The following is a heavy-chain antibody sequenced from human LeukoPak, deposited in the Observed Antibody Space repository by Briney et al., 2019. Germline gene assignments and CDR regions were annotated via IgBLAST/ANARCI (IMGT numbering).Heavy chain of an antibody. CDR3: ARLVLGGQVGDY. CDR1: GGSISSYY. J-gene: IGHJ4*02. Sequence: SETLSLTCTVSGGSISSYYWSWIRQPPGKGLEWIGYIYYSGSTNYNPSLKSRVTISVDTSKNQFSLKLSSVTAADTAVYYCARLVLGGQVGDYWGQGTLVTVSS. V-gene: IGHV4-59*08. CDR2: IYYSGST. D-gene: IGHD3-16*01.